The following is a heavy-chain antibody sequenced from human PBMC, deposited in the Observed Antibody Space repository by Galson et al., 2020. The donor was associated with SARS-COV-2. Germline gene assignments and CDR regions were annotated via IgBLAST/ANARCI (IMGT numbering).Heavy chain of an antibody. V-gene: IGHV3-30*01. J-gene: IGHJ4*02. CDR2: ISYDGSNK. CDR1: GFTFSSYA. D-gene: IGHD1-26*01. CDR3: ARAASGCYWGYFDG. Sequence: GESLKISCAASGFTFSSYAMHWVRQAPGKGLEWVAVISYDGSNKYYADSVKGRFTISRDNAKHTLYLQMNSLRAEDTAVDYCARAASGCYWGYFDGWGQGTLVTVSS.